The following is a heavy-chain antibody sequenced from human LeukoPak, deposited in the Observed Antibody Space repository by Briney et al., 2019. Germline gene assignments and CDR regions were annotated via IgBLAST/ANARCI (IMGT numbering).Heavy chain of an antibody. J-gene: IGHJ4*02. D-gene: IGHD3-22*01. CDR1: GFTFSSSE. CDR3: VRDWGYDSSGYWQKYFDT. Sequence: GGSLRLSCAVSGFTFSSSEMNWVRQAPGKGLEWVSYISSSGSTIYYADSVKGRFTISRDNAKNSLYLQMNSLRAEDTAVYYCVRDWGYDSSGYWQKYFDTWGQGTLVTVSS. V-gene: IGHV3-48*03. CDR2: ISSSGSTI.